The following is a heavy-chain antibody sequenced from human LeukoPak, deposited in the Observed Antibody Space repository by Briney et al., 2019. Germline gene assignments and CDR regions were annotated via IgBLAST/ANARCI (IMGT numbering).Heavy chain of an antibody. V-gene: IGHV1-18*01. J-gene: IGHJ4*02. CDR1: GYTFTSYG. CDR3: ARDLYGYSYAQFDY. D-gene: IGHD5-18*01. Sequence: AASVKVSCKASGYTFTSYGISWVRQAPGQGLEWMGWISAYNGNTNYAQKLQGRVTMTRDMSTSTVYMELSSLRSEDTAVYYRARDLYGYSYAQFDYWGQGTLVTVSS. CDR2: ISAYNGNT.